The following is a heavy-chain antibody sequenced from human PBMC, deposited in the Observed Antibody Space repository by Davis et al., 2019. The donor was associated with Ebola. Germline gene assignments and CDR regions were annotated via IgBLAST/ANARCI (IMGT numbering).Heavy chain of an antibody. Sequence: AASVKVSCKASGYTFTGYYMHWVRQAPGQGLEWMGRINPNSGGTNYAQKFQGRVTITADESTSTAYMELSSLRSEDTAVYYCARGVYGGRSKNYYYYGMDVWGKGTTVTVSS. D-gene: IGHD4-23*01. CDR2: INPNSGGT. J-gene: IGHJ6*04. CDR1: GYTFTGYY. V-gene: IGHV1-2*06. CDR3: ARGVYGGRSKNYYYYGMDV.